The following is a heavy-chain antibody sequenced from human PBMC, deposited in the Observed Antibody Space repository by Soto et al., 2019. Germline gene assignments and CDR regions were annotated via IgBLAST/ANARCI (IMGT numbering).Heavy chain of an antibody. D-gene: IGHD6-6*01. CDR3: ARVGRAARPTDYFAY. CDR2: INPSGGST. CDR1: GYTFTSYY. J-gene: IGHJ4*02. V-gene: IGHV1-46*01. Sequence: ASVKVSCKASGYTFTSYYMHWVRQAPGQGLEWMEIINPSGGSTSYAQNFQGRVTMTRDTSTSTVYMELSSLRSEDTAVYYCARVGRAARPTDYFAYWGQGTLVTVSS.